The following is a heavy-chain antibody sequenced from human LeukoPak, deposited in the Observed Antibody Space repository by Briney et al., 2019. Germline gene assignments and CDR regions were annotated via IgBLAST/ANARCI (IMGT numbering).Heavy chain of an antibody. CDR3: ARDTSVGGNTEYWFDP. Sequence: ASVKVSCKASGYIFNSYGISWLRQAPGQGLEWMGWISGYNGNTNYAQKFQGRVTMTTDTSTSTAYVELRSLRSDDTAVYYCARDTSVGGNTEYWFDPWGQGTLVIVSS. CDR2: ISGYNGNT. J-gene: IGHJ5*02. V-gene: IGHV1-18*01. D-gene: IGHD4-23*01. CDR1: GYIFNSYG.